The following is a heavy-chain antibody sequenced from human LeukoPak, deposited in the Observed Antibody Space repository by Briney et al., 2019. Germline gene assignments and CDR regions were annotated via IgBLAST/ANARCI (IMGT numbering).Heavy chain of an antibody. J-gene: IGHJ4*02. Sequence: PGRPLRLSCAASGFTFSSYGMHWVRQAPGKGLEWVAVIWYDGSNKYYADSVKGRFTISRDNSKNTLYLQMNSLRAEDTAVYYCARDKSGSYVYWGQGTLVTVSS. D-gene: IGHD1-26*01. CDR1: GFTFSSYG. CDR3: ARDKSGSYVY. V-gene: IGHV3-33*01. CDR2: IWYDGSNK.